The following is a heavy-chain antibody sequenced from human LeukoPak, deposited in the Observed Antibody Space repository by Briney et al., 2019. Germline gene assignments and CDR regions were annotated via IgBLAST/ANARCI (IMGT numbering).Heavy chain of an antibody. CDR2: ISYDGSNK. D-gene: IGHD3-22*01. Sequence: GRSLRLSCAASGFTFSSYGMHWVRQAPGKGLEWAAVISYDGSNKYYADSVKGRLTISRDNSKNTLYLQMNSLRAEDTAVYYCAKDSSYYDSSGYYASWFDPWGQGTLVTVSS. CDR3: AKDSSYYDSSGYYASWFDP. J-gene: IGHJ5*02. CDR1: GFTFSSYG. V-gene: IGHV3-30*18.